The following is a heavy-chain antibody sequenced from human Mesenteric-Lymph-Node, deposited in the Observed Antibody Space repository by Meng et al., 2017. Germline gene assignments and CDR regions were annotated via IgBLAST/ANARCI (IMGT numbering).Heavy chain of an antibody. V-gene: IGHV1-2*06. D-gene: IGHD3-10*01. CDR3: ARAVLLWFGELVGDY. CDR1: GYTFTGYY. J-gene: IGHJ4*02. CDR2: INPNSGGT. Sequence: HVRPVQSGDEVKKPGASGKVSCKASGYTFTGYYMHWVRQAPGQGLEWMGRINPNSGGTNYAQKFQGRVTMTRDTSISTAYVELSRLRSDDTAVYYCARAVLLWFGELVGDYWGQGTLVTVSS.